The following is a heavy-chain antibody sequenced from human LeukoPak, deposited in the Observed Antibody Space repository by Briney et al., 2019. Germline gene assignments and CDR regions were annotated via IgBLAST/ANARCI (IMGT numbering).Heavy chain of an antibody. Sequence: GGSPRLSCAASAFTFSAAWMTWVRPTPGKGLECVGRIKNRSDGGATDYPTPVKGRFAISRDDSKNTLYLQMNSLKIEDTGVYYCTTVGSSWGFDYWGQGTLVTVSS. CDR2: IKNRSDGGAT. CDR1: AFTFSAAW. CDR3: TTVGSSWGFDY. D-gene: IGHD6-13*01. V-gene: IGHV3-15*01. J-gene: IGHJ4*02.